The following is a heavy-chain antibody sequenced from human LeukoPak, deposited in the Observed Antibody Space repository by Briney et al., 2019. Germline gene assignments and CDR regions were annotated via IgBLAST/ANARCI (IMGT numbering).Heavy chain of an antibody. CDR1: GFTFSSSS. Sequence: GGSLRLSCATSGFTFSSSSMNWVRQAPGKGLEWLSCITSSGGTIYYADSVKGRFTISRDNAKNALYMQMNSLRAEDTAVYYCARDLNTASDYWGQGTLVTVSS. V-gene: IGHV3-48*04. CDR3: ARDLNTASDY. D-gene: IGHD5-18*01. J-gene: IGHJ4*02. CDR2: ITSSGGTI.